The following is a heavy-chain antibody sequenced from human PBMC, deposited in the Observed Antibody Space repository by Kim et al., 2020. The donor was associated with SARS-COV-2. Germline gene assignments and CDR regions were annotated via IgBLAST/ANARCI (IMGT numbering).Heavy chain of an antibody. J-gene: IGHJ4*01. V-gene: IGHV3-7*01. CDR3: HWGFY. CDR2: IKEDGSEK. CDR1: GFTFSSYW. Sequence: GGSLRLSCAASGFTFSSYWVNWVRQAPGKGLEWVANIKEDGSEKYYVDSVKGRFTISRDNAKNSVYLQMNSLRAEDTAIYYCHWGFYWGHGTLVIVSS. D-gene: IGHD3-16*01.